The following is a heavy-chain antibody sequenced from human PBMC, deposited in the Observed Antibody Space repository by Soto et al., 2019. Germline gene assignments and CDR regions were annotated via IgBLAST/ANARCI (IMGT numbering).Heavy chain of an antibody. Sequence: SETLSLTCAVYGGSISSRGYYWGWIRQPPGKGLEWIGSIYYSGSTYYNPSLKSRVTISADTSKNQFSLKVRSVTAADTAMYYCARHGLSITSFGVVSGPDLWGQGTLVTVSS. CDR2: IYYSGST. CDR3: ARHGLSITSFGVVSGPDL. CDR1: GGSISSRGYY. J-gene: IGHJ5*02. V-gene: IGHV4-39*01. D-gene: IGHD3-3*01.